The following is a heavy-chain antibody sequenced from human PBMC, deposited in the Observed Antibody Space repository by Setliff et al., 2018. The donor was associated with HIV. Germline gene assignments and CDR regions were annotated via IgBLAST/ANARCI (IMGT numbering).Heavy chain of an antibody. D-gene: IGHD6-19*01. J-gene: IGHJ4*02. Sequence: GGSLRLSCAASGFTFSSYAMHWVRQAPGKGLEWVAVISYDGSNKYYADSVKGRLTISRDNSKNTLFLQMSSLRAEDTAIYYCAKDFLVSDWSTGYWGQGTLVTVS. CDR1: GFTFSSYA. V-gene: IGHV3-30*04. CDR2: ISYDGSNK. CDR3: AKDFLVSDWSTGY.